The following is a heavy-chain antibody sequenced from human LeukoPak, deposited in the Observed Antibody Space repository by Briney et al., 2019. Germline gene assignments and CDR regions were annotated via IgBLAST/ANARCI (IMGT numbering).Heavy chain of an antibody. CDR1: GGSISSSSYY. Sequence: SETLSLTCTVSGGSISSSSYYWGWVRQPPGKGLEWLGSIYYSGSTYYNPSLKSRVTISVDTSKNQFSLKLSSVTAADTAVYYCARPWPPYSSSGGNWFDPWGQGTLVTVSS. V-gene: IGHV4-39*01. CDR3: ARPWPPYSSSGGNWFDP. D-gene: IGHD6-13*01. CDR2: IYYSGST. J-gene: IGHJ5*02.